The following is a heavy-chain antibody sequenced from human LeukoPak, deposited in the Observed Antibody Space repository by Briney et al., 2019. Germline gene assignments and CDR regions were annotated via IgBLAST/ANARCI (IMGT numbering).Heavy chain of an antibody. CDR2: INPNSGGT. CDR1: GYTFTGYY. J-gene: IGHJ6*02. CDR3: ARECRSTSCYGGGPYYYYYGMDV. Sequence: ASVKVSCKASGYTFTGYYMHWVRQAPGQGLEWMGLINPNSGGTNYAQKFQGRVTMTRDTSISTAYMELSRQRSDDTAVYYCARECRSTSCYGGGPYYYYYGMDVWGQGTTVTVSS. V-gene: IGHV1-2*02. D-gene: IGHD2-2*01.